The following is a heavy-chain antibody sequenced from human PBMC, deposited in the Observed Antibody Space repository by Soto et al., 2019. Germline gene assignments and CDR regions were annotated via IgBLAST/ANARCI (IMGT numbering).Heavy chain of an antibody. CDR1: GFICSSYD. CDR3: AKATATSGGAFEI. J-gene: IGHJ3*02. Sequence: GSLRLSCAVSGFICSSYDMSWVRQAPGKGLEWVSTILVGGSTHYEDSVKGRFTISRDTSKNTVYLQMNRLTGGDTAVYYCAKATATSGGAFEIYGQGTMVT. D-gene: IGHD1-1*01. V-gene: IGHV3-23*01. CDR2: ILVGGST.